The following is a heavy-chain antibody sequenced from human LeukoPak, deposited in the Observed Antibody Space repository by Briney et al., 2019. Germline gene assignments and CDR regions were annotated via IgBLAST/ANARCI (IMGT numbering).Heavy chain of an antibody. V-gene: IGHV4-59*01. D-gene: IGHD6-13*01. CDR1: GGSISSYY. CDR3: ARVSSSWYPDYYYGMDV. CDR2: IYYSGST. J-gene: IGHJ6*02. Sequence: SETLSLTCTVSGGSISSYYWSWIRQPPGKGLEWIGYIYYSGSTNYNPSLKSRVTISVDTSKNQFSLKLSSVTAADTAVYYCARVSSSWYPDYYYGMDVWGQGTTVTVSS.